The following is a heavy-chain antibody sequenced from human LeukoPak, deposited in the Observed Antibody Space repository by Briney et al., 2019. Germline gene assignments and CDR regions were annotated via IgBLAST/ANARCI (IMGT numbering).Heavy chain of an antibody. V-gene: IGHV1-46*01. D-gene: IGHD3-10*01. CDR3: ARAGYYGSGSYSFDY. CDR1: GYTLSSYG. Sequence: ASVKVSCKASGYTLSSYGISWVRQAPGQGLEWMGIINPSGGSTSYAQKFQGRVTMTRDTSTSTVYMELSSLRSGDTAVYYYARAGYYGSGSYSFDYWGQGTLVTVSS. CDR2: INPSGGST. J-gene: IGHJ4*02.